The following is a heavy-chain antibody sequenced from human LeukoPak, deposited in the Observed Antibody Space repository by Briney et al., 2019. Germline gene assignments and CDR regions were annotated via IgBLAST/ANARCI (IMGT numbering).Heavy chain of an antibody. Sequence: ASQTLSLTCTVSGGSISRGGYYWSWIRQHPGKGLEWIGYIYYSGSTYYNPSLKSRVTISVDTSKNQFSLKLSSVTAADTAVYYCARSGSWELDYWGQGTLVTVSS. J-gene: IGHJ4*02. CDR2: IYYSGST. CDR3: ARSGSWELDY. CDR1: GGSISRGGYY. D-gene: IGHD1-26*01. V-gene: IGHV4-31*03.